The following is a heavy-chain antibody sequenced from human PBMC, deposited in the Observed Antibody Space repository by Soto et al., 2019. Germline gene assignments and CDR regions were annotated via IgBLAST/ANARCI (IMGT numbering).Heavy chain of an antibody. J-gene: IGHJ4*02. Sequence: HVQLVQSGAEMKKPGSSVKVSCKASGGTFTNYPIAWVRLAPGQGLEWMGGDIPTFSIMKYAQKFQDRVTFSADDSTSTAYMELSSLTSEDTAVYYCARGRTIFGVINFDTWGQGTLVTVSS. V-gene: IGHV1-69*01. D-gene: IGHD3-3*01. CDR2: DIPTFSIM. CDR3: ARGRTIFGVINFDT. CDR1: GGTFTNYP.